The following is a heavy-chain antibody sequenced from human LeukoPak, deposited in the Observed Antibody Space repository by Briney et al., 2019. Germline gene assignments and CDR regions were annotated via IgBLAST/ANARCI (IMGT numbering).Heavy chain of an antibody. Sequence: PGGSLRLSCAASGFTFSANWMTWVRQAPGRGREWGANIKPDGSVKYYLDSVKGRFTISRDNAKNSLYLQMNSLRVEDTAVYYCARDTGPLSFGDQGGQGTLVTVSS. CDR2: IKPDGSVK. CDR3: ARDTGPLSFGDQ. CDR1: GFTFSANW. D-gene: IGHD3-10*01. J-gene: IGHJ4*02. V-gene: IGHV3-7*04.